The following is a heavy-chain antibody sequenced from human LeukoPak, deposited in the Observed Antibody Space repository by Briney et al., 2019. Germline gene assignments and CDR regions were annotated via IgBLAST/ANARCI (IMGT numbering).Heavy chain of an antibody. Sequence: EASVKVSCKASGGTFSSYAISWVRQAPGQGLEWMGRIIPIFGTANYAQKFQGRVTITTDESTSTAYMELSSLRSEDTAVCYCARELIVGAVDYWGQGTLVTVSS. D-gene: IGHD1-26*01. CDR2: IIPIFGTA. V-gene: IGHV1-69*05. CDR3: ARELIVGAVDY. CDR1: GGTFSSYA. J-gene: IGHJ4*02.